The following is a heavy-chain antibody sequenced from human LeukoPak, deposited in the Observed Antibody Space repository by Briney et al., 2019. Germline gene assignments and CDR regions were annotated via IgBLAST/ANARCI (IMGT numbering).Heavy chain of an antibody. CDR3: AKALGYYYDSSGPFDY. CDR2: FSGSGGST. J-gene: IGHJ4*02. Sequence: GGSLRLSCAASAFTFSSYAMSWVRQAPGKGLEWVSAFSGSGGSTYYADSVKGRFTISRDNSKNTLYLQMNSLRAEDTAVYYCAKALGYYYDSSGPFDYWGQGTLVTVSS. V-gene: IGHV3-23*01. CDR1: AFTFSSYA. D-gene: IGHD3-22*01.